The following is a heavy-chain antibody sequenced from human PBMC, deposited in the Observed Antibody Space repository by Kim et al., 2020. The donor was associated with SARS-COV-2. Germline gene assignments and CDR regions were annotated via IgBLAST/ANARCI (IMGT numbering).Heavy chain of an antibody. J-gene: IGHJ6*02. CDR2: IIPIFGTA. Sequence: SVKVSCKASGGTFSSYAISWVRQAPGQGLEWMGGIIPIFGTANYAQKFQGRVTITAHESTSTAYMELSSLRSEDTAVYYCARDLRSYYYGSGSYRYYYYYGMDVWGQGTTVTVSS. D-gene: IGHD3-10*01. CDR1: GGTFSSYA. V-gene: IGHV1-69*13. CDR3: ARDLRSYYYGSGSYRYYYYYGMDV.